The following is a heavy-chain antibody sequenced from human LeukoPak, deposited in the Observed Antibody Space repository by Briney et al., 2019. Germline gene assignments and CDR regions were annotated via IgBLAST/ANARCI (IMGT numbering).Heavy chain of an antibody. CDR1: GITVSSNY. CDR2: ISSDSIYI. CDR3: ARLVTGTTVINSGWFDP. J-gene: IGHJ5*02. V-gene: IGHV3-21*01. Sequence: GGSLRLSCAASGITVSSNYMSWVRQAPGKGLEWVSSISSDSIYIFYADSVKGRFTISRDNAKNSLYLQMNSLTAEDTAVYYCARLVTGTTVINSGWFDPWGQGTLVTVSS. D-gene: IGHD4-23*01.